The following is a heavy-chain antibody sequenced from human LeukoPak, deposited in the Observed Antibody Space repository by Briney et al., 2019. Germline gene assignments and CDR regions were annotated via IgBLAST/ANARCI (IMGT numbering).Heavy chain of an antibody. V-gene: IGHV3-21*04. D-gene: IGHD3-9*01. J-gene: IGHJ3*02. Sequence: GGSLRLSCAASGFTFSSYSMNWVRQAPGKGLEWVSSISSSSSYIYYADSVKGRFTISRDNAKDSLYLQMSSLRAEDTAVYHCTRGYSGISIYAFDIWGQGTMVTVSS. CDR3: TRGYSGISIYAFDI. CDR1: GFTFSSYS. CDR2: ISSSSSYI.